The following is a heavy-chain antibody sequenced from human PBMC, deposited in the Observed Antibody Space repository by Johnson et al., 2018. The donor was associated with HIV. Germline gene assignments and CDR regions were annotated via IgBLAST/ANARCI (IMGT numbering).Heavy chain of an antibody. CDR2: INSDGSST. Sequence: VQLVESGGGLVQPGGSLRLSCAASGFTFNNYWMHWVRQVPGKGLVWVSRINSDGSSTTYADSVKGRFTISRDNAENSLYLQMNGLRAEDTAVYYCARDWTPAYSGIYYNGDAFDIWGQGTMVTVSS. D-gene: IGHD1-26*01. J-gene: IGHJ3*02. V-gene: IGHV3-74*01. CDR3: ARDWTPAYSGIYYNGDAFDI. CDR1: GFTFNNYW.